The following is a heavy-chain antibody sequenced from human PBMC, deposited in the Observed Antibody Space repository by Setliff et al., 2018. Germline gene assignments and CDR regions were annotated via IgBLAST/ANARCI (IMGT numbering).Heavy chain of an antibody. CDR1: GFTFTNYW. CDR3: AKDSFMTTVTTIYWYFDL. V-gene: IGHV3-7*01. J-gene: IGHJ2*01. CDR2: IKQDGSEK. Sequence: GGSLRLSCVASGFTFTNYWLSWVRQVPGKGLEWVAKIKQDGSEKYYVDSVKGRFTISRDNAKNTLYLQMNSLRAEDTAVYYCAKDSFMTTVTTIYWYFDLWGRGTLVAVSS. D-gene: IGHD4-17*01.